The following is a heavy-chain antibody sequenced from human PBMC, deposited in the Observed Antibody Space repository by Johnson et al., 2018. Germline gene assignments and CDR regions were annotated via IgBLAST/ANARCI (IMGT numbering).Heavy chain of an antibody. CDR2: ISGCGGST. J-gene: IGHJ3*02. D-gene: IGHD3-9*01. CDR1: GFTFSSYA. V-gene: IGHV3-23*04. CDR3: VRSQPHYDIVTGHYTDRAFDI. Sequence: VQLVESGGGLVQPGGSLRLSCAASGFTFSSYAMSWVRQAPGKGLEWVPAISGCGGSTYYADSVKGRFTISRDHAQNSLFLQMNGLTAEDSAVSHCVRSQPHYDIVTGHYTDRAFDIWGQGTLVTVSS.